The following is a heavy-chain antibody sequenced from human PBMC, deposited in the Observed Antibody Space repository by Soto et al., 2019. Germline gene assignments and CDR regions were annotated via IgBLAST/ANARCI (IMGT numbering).Heavy chain of an antibody. V-gene: IGHV4-34*01. D-gene: IGHD2-15*01. CDR2: INPSGST. CDR3: ARAARGDCSGGSCYPRNFDY. J-gene: IGHJ4*02. CDR1: GGSFSGYY. Sequence: QVQLQQWGAGLLKPSETLSLTCAVYGGSFSGYYWSWIRQPPGKGLEWIGEINPSGSTNYNPSLKSRVTISVDTSKNQMSLKLISVTAADTAVYYCARAARGDCSGGSCYPRNFDYWGQGTLVTVSS.